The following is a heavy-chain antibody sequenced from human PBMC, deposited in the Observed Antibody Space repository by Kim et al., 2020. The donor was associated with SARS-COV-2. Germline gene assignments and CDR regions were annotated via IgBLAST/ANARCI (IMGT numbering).Heavy chain of an antibody. D-gene: IGHD2-8*02. V-gene: IGHV4-34*01. Sequence: SETLSLTCAVYGGSFSGYYWSWIRQPPGKGLEWIGEINHSGSTNYNPSLKSRVTISVDTSKNQFSLKLSSVTAADTAVYYCAREGTQIMMPGGLNWFDP. J-gene: IGHJ5*02. CDR1: GGSFSGYY. CDR3: AREGTQIMMPGGLNWFDP. CDR2: INHSGST.